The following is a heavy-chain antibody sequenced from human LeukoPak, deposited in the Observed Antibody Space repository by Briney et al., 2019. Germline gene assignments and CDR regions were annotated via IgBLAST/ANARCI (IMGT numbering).Heavy chain of an antibody. D-gene: IGHD4-17*01. V-gene: IGHV3-30*18. CDR3: AKDESTVTTIDY. CDR1: GFTFSRYG. J-gene: IGHJ4*02. Sequence: AGGSLRLSCAASGFTFSRYGMHWVRQAPGKGLEWVAVISYDGSTKYYADSVKGRFTISRDNSKNTLYLQMNSLRPEDTAVYFCAKDESTVTTIDYWGQGTLVSVSS. CDR2: ISYDGSTK.